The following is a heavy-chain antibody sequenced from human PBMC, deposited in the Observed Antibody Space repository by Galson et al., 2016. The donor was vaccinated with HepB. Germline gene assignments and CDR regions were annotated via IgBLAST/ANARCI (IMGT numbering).Heavy chain of an antibody. CDR1: GYTFTAYY. CDR2: INPHSGAT. J-gene: IGHJ4*02. V-gene: IGHV1-2*02. Sequence: SVKVSCKASGYTFTAYYLHWVRQAPRQGLEWMGWINPHSGATNYAKKFQGRVTMTRDTSISTASVELRSLRSDDTAIYYCAKDQCSGGDCFTTFDNWGQGTLVIVSS. CDR3: AKDQCSGGDCFTTFDN. D-gene: IGHD2-21*02.